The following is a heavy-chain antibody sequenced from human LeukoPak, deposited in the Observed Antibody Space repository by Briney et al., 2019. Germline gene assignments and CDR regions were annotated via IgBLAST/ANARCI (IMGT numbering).Heavy chain of an antibody. CDR1: GFAFRSYY. V-gene: IGHV3-23*01. CDR2: IGGSGTGT. Sequence: PGGTLRLSCAASGFAFRSYYMSWVPQAPGKGLEVVSAIGGSGTGTHYADSVKGRFTISRDNSKNTLYLQMNSLRAEDTAIYYCVKDETGSSWYNWGQGTLVTASS. J-gene: IGHJ4*02. CDR3: VKDETGSSWYN. D-gene: IGHD6-13*01.